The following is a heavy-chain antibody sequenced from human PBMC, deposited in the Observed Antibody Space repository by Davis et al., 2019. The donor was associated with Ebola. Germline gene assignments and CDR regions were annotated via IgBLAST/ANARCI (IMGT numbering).Heavy chain of an antibody. CDR2: IHYTGST. Sequence: PSETLSLTCTVSGVSISRHYWSWIRQPPGKRLEWIGSIHYTGSTTYNPSLASRATISVDTSKNQFSLKLTSVTAADTAMYYCSERGSSVWGQGTLVTVSS. D-gene: IGHD3-10*01. CDR3: SERGSSV. J-gene: IGHJ4*02. V-gene: IGHV4-59*03. CDR1: GVSISRHY.